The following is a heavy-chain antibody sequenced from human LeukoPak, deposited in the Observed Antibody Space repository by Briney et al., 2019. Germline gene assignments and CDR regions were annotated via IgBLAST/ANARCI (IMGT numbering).Heavy chain of an antibody. V-gene: IGHV3-23*01. CDR2: IRPGGDKK. CDR3: AKDDAWLRFVE. CDR1: GFTFSKHG. J-gene: IGHJ4*02. Sequence: GGSLRLSCAASGFTFSKHGMNWVRQAPGKGLEWVSGIRPGGDKKYYADSVKGRFTISRDNSNDTLYLEVISLTAEVTAVYYCAKDDAWLRFVEWSQGTLVSVSS. D-gene: IGHD3-10*01.